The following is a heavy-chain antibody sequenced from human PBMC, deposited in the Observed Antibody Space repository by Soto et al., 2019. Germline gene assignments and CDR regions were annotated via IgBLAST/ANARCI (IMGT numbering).Heavy chain of an antibody. V-gene: IGHV4-34*01. J-gene: IGHJ4*02. D-gene: IGHD1-7*01. CDR2: INHSGST. Sequence: SETLSLTCTVYGGSFSGYYWSWIRQPPGKGLEWIGEINHSGSTNYNPSLKSRVTISVDTSKNQFSLKLSSVTAADTAVYYCARGGRTGNTACCWGQGNLATVSS. CDR1: GGSFSGYY. CDR3: ARGGRTGNTACC.